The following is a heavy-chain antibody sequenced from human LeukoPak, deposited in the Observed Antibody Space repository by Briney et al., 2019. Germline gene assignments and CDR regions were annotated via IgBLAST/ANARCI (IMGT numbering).Heavy chain of an antibody. CDR3: ARVTRWLTGLGYYFDY. J-gene: IGHJ4*02. CDR2: FYSGGHSYHRDGTT. CDR1: GFIVSANY. V-gene: IGHV3-53*05. D-gene: IGHD3-22*01. Sequence: PGGSLRLSCAASGFIVSANYMSWVRQAPGKGLEWVSVFYSGGHSYHRDGTTYYADSVKGRFTISGDKSANTVYLQMNSLRVDDTAMYYCARVTRWLTGLGYYFDYWGQGTLVTVSS.